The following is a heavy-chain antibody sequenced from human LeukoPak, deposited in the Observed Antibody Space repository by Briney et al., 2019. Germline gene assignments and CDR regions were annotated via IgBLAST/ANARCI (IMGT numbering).Heavy chain of an antibody. Sequence: PSETLSLTCTVSGGSISSSSYYWGWIRQPPGKGLEWIGSIYYSGSTYYNPSLKSRVTISVDTSKNQFSLKLSSVTAADTALYYCASFYDFWCRYYPFPHRPHDYWGQGTLVTVSS. D-gene: IGHD3-3*01. J-gene: IGHJ4*02. CDR1: GGSISSSSYY. CDR3: ASFYDFWCRYYPFPHRPHDY. V-gene: IGHV4-39*01. CDR2: IYYSGST.